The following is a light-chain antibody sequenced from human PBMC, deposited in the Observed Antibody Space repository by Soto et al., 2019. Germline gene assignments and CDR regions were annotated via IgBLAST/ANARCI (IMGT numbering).Light chain of an antibody. CDR2: GAS. J-gene: IGKJ2*01. CDR1: QSVSSSY. V-gene: IGKV3-20*01. Sequence: EIVLTQSPGTLSLSPGERATLSCRASQSVSSSYLAWYQHKPGQAPRLLIYGASSRATGIPDRFSGSGSGTDFTLTISRLEPEDFALYYCQQYGSSPHTFGQRTKLEIK. CDR3: QQYGSSPHT.